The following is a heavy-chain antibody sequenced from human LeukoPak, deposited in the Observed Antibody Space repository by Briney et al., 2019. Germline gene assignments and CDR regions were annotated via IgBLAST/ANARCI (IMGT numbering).Heavy chain of an antibody. CDR2: IIPIFGTA. V-gene: IGHV1-69*13. CDR1: GGTFSSYA. D-gene: IGHD3-9*01. Sequence: ASVKVSCKASGGTFSSYAISWVRQAPGQGLEWMGGIIPIFGTANYAQKFQGRVTITADESTSTAYMELSSLRSEDTAVYYCARESEFDIPGAYGMDVWGQGTTVTVSS. J-gene: IGHJ6*02. CDR3: ARESEFDIPGAYGMDV.